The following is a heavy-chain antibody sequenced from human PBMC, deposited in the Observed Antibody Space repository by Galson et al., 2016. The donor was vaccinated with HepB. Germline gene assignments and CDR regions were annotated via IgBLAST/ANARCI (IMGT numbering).Heavy chain of an antibody. CDR1: GFRFSSYD. D-gene: IGHD3-22*01. J-gene: IGHJ4*02. Sequence: SLRLSCAASGFRFSSYDMHWVRQAPGKGLEWVSAIGISGATYYSDSVRGRFTISRENARDSFYLQMNGLTAGDTALYYCVRAFTTTWYHFDYWGKGTVVTVPP. CDR3: VRAFTTTWYHFDY. V-gene: IGHV3-13*01. CDR2: IGISGAT.